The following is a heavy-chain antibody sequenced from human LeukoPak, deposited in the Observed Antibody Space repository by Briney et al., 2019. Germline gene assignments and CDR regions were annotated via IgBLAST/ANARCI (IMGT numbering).Heavy chain of an antibody. CDR3: ARGYCSGNRCYVFDY. J-gene: IGHJ4*02. CDR1: GYTFTNYN. D-gene: IGHD2-2*01. Sequence: ASVKVSCKTSGYTFTNYNIHWVRQAPGQGLERMGIMNPSGGTTSYAQKFQGRDTMTRDTSTSTVYMDLSSLRSEDTAVYYCARGYCSGNRCYVFDYWGQGTLVTVSS. V-gene: IGHV1-46*01. CDR2: MNPSGGTT.